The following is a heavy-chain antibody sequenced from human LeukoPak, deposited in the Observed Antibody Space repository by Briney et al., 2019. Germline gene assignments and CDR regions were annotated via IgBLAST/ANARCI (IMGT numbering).Heavy chain of an antibody. D-gene: IGHD5-12*01. CDR1: GGSVRSLGYS. J-gene: IGHJ5*02. CDR2: MYYTGTT. V-gene: IGHV4-39*07. CDR3: ARSVSAYAGRGWFDP. Sequence: SETLSLTCSVSGGSVRSLGYSWGWIRQPPGKGLEWIASMYYTGTTYYNPSLKSRVTMSVDTSKNQFSLNLTSVTAADTAVFYCARSVSAYAGRGWFDPWGQGTLVTVSS.